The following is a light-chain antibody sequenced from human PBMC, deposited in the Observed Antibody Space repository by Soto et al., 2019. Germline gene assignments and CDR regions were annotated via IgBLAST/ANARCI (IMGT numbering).Light chain of an antibody. CDR2: TAS. V-gene: IGKV1-39*01. Sequence: DIRMTQSPSSLSASVGDTVTITCRASQSISSHLNWYQQKPGKAPNLLMYTASNLQSGVPSRFSGSGSGTDFTLTISSLQPEDFATYYCQQSYSTPFSFGQGTRLEIK. CDR1: QSISSH. J-gene: IGKJ5*01. CDR3: QQSYSTPFS.